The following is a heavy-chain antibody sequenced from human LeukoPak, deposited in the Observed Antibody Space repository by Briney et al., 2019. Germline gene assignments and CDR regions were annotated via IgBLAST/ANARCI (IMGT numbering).Heavy chain of an antibody. Sequence: GGSLRLSCAASGFTFSSYSMNWVRQAPGKGLEWVSSISSSSSYIYYADSVKGRFTISGDNAKNSLYLQMNSLRAEDTAVYYCARDPRQYYFDYWGQGTLVTVSS. J-gene: IGHJ4*02. V-gene: IGHV3-21*01. CDR2: ISSSSSYI. D-gene: IGHD1-1*01. CDR3: ARDPRQYYFDY. CDR1: GFTFSSYS.